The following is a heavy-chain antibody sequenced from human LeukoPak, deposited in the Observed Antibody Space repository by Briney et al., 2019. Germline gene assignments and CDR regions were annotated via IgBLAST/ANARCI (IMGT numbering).Heavy chain of an antibody. D-gene: IGHD1-7*01. CDR1: GYTFTSYG. J-gene: IGHJ6*03. Sequence: AASVKVSCKASGYTFTSYGISWVRQAPGQGLEWMGIINPSGGSTSYAQKFQGRVTMTRDTSISTAYMELSRLRSDDTAVYYCARDPGTTIYYYYYMDVWGKGTTVTVSS. CDR3: ARDPGTTIYYYYYMDV. V-gene: IGHV1-46*01. CDR2: INPSGGST.